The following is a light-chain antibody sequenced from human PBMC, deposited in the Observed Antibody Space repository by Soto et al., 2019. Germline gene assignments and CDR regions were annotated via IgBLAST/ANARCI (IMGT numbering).Light chain of an antibody. CDR2: GAS. Sequence: EIVLTQSPVTLSLSPGERATLSCRASQSVSSSYLAWYQQKPGQAPRLLIYGASSRATGIPDRFSGSGSGTDFTLTISRLEPEHFAVYYCQQYATFGQGTEVEIK. V-gene: IGKV3-20*01. J-gene: IGKJ1*01. CDR3: QQYAT. CDR1: QSVSSSY.